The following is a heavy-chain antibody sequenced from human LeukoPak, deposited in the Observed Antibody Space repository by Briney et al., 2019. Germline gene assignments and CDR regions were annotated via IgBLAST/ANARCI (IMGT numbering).Heavy chain of an antibody. J-gene: IGHJ3*02. Sequence: TSETLSLTCAVSGGSMSSGTYYSGCIRQPAGTGLEWIVRVYNAGSNFNSGSNYNPSLKSRVTISLDTSNHQFSLRLSSVTAADTAVYYCARERTMVGGADIWGQGTKVTVSS. CDR3: ARERTMVGGADI. CDR1: GGSMSSGTYY. V-gene: IGHV4-61*02. CDR2: VYNAGSN. D-gene: IGHD2-21*01.